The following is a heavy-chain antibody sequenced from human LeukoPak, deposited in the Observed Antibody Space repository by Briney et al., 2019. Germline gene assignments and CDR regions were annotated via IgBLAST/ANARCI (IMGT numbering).Heavy chain of an antibody. CDR1: GFTFSTYW. CDR2: IKQDGSEK. J-gene: IGHJ4*02. D-gene: IGHD3-10*01. V-gene: IGHV3-7*01. Sequence: GGSLRLSCVASGFTFSTYWMSWVRQAPGKGLEGVANIKQDGSEKNYVDSVKGRFTISRDNAKNSLYLQMNSLRAEDTAVYYCARDGGVVRGVIIRGDYFDYWGQGTLVTVSS. CDR3: ARDGGVVRGVIIRGDYFDY.